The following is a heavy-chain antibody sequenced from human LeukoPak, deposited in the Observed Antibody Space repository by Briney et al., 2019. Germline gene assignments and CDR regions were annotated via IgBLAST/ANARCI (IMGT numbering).Heavy chain of an antibody. V-gene: IGHV4-34*01. CDR3: ARLATGGYTYGPLFYGMDV. CDR1: GVSFSGYY. D-gene: IGHD5-12*01. J-gene: IGHJ6*02. CDR2: INHSGST. Sequence: PSETLSLTCAVYGVSFSGYYWSWIRQPPGKGLEWIGEINHSGSTNYNPSLKSRVTISVDTSKNQFSLKLSSVTAADTAMYYCARLATGGYTYGPLFYGMDVWGQGTTVTVS.